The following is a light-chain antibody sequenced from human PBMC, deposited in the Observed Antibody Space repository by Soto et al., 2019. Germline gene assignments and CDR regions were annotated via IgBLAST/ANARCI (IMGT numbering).Light chain of an antibody. Sequence: EIVLTQSPGTLSLSPGERATLSCRASQSVSSSYLAWYQQKPGQAPRLLIYGASSRATGIPDRFSGSGSGTDFTLTISRLEPEAFAVYYCQQYGSSWYTFGQGTTLAIK. J-gene: IGKJ2*01. V-gene: IGKV3-20*01. CDR2: GAS. CDR1: QSVSSSY. CDR3: QQYGSSWYT.